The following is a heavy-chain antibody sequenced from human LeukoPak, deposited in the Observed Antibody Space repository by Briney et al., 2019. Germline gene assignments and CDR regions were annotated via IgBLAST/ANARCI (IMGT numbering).Heavy chain of an antibody. V-gene: IGHV4-4*07. Sequence: SETLSLTCTVPGGSISSYYWSWIRQPAGKGLEWIGRIYTSGSTNYNPSLKSRVTMSVDTSKNQFSLKLSSVTAADTAVYYCARDPLYGDYQNYYYYGMDVWGQGTTVTVSS. CDR3: ARDPLYGDYQNYYYYGMDV. CDR2: IYTSGST. J-gene: IGHJ6*02. CDR1: GGSISSYY. D-gene: IGHD4-17*01.